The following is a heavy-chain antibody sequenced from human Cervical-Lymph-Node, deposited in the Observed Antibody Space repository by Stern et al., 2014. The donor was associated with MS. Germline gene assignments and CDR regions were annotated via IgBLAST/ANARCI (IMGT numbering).Heavy chain of an antibody. D-gene: IGHD5-24*01. J-gene: IGHJ5*02. V-gene: IGHV3-66*01. CDR3: TREMAARRLDP. Sequence: VESGGSLRLSCAASGYTVNSNYMTWVRQAPGKGLEWVSIFYSGISTYYAESVKGRFSFSIDNSKNTLFLHMNNLRVEDTAMYYCTREMAARRLDPWGQGTLVIVSA. CDR2: FYSGIST. CDR1: GYTVNSNY.